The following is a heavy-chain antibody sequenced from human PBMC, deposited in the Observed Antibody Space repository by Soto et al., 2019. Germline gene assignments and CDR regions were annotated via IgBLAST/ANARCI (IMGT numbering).Heavy chain of an antibody. CDR2: IIPIFGTA. CDR3: ARDPRYDFWSDYYYGMDV. CDR1: GGTFSSYA. Sequence: QVQLVQSGAEVKKPGSSVKVSCKASGGTFSSYAISWVRQAPGQGLEWMGGIIPIFGTANYAQKFQGRVTITADESTSTAYMELSSLRSEDTGVYYCARDPRYDFWSDYYYGMDVWGQGTTVTVSS. V-gene: IGHV1-69*01. D-gene: IGHD3-3*01. J-gene: IGHJ6*02.